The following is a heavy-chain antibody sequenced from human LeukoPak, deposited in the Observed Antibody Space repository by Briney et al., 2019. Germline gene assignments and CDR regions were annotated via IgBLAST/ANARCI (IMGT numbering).Heavy chain of an antibody. J-gene: IGHJ6*03. CDR2: ISAYNGNT. D-gene: IGHD3-3*01. V-gene: IGHV1-18*01. CDR3: ARGGFWSGSYYYYYMDV. CDR1: LYTFTSYG. Sequence: VAAVKVSCKASLYTFTSYGISWVRQAPGQGLEGMGWISAYNGNTNYAQKLQGRVTMTTDTSTSTAYMELRSMRSDDTAVYYCARGGFWSGSYYYYYMDVWGKGTTVTVSS.